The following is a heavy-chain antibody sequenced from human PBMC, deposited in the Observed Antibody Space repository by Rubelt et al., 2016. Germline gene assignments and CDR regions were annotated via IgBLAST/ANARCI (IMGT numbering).Heavy chain of an antibody. CDR2: IHYGVTT. J-gene: IGHJ5*02. Sequence: QVQLQESGPRLVRPSETLSLTCTVSGDSLSGSYWTWMRQRPGEGLEWIGFIHYGVTTLHKHPLKSRLAITVDTSHNQFSLRLTSVGGSDTATYCCARHEGDIAGDNGCDLWGPGILVSVSS. D-gene: IGHD3-9*01. CDR3: ARHEGDIAGDNGCDL. V-gene: IGHV4-59*08. CDR1: GDSLSGSY.